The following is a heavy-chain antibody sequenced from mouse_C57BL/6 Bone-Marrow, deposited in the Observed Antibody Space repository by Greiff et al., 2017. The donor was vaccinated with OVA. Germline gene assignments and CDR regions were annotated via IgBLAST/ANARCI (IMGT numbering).Heavy chain of an antibody. CDR2: IYPGDGDT. V-gene: IGHV1-82*01. Sequence: VKLQESGPELVKPGASVKISCKASGYAFSSSWMNWVKQRPGKGLEWIGRIYPGDGDTNYNGKFKGKATLTADKSSSTAYMQLSSLTSEDSAVYFCARVGIYYGSYYFDYWGQGTTLTVSS. CDR1: GYAFSSSW. CDR3: ARVGIYYGSYYFDY. D-gene: IGHD1-1*01. J-gene: IGHJ2*01.